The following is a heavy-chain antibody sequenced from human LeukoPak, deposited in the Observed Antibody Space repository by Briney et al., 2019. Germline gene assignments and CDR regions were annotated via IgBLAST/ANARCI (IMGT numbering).Heavy chain of an antibody. Sequence: GGSLRLSCAASGFTFSSYAMHWVRQAPGKGLEGLAVISYDGSNKYYADSVKGRFTISRDNSKNTLYLQMNSLRAEDTAVYYCARGTWRQSFDYWGQGTLVTVSS. D-gene: IGHD3/OR15-3a*01. CDR3: ARGTWRQSFDY. CDR2: ISYDGSNK. J-gene: IGHJ4*02. V-gene: IGHV3-30*04. CDR1: GFTFSSYA.